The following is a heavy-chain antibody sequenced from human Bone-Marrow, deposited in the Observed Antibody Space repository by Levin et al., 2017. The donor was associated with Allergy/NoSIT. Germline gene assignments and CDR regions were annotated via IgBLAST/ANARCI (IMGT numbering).Heavy chain of an antibody. Sequence: GGSLRLSCAASGFTFSSYGMHWVRQAPGKGLEWVAVISYDGSNKYYADSVKGRFTISRDNSKNTLYLQMNSLSAEYTAVYYCAKGRTSYYYSGMDVWGQGTTVTVSS. D-gene: IGHD3/OR15-3a*01. CDR1: GFTFSSYG. CDR2: ISYDGSNK. J-gene: IGHJ6*02. CDR3: AKGRTSYYYSGMDV. V-gene: IGHV3-30*18.